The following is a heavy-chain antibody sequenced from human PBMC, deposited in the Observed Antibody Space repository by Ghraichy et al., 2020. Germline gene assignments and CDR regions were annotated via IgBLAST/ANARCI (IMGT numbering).Heavy chain of an antibody. D-gene: IGHD5-18*01. J-gene: IGHJ6*02. CDR1: GFTFSSYS. V-gene: IGHV3-21*01. CDR3: AREGLRGGMDV. CDR2: ISSSSSYI. Sequence: GGSLRLSCAASGFTFSSYSMNWVRQAPGKGLEWVSSISSSSSYIYYADSVKGRFTISRDNAKNSLYLQMNSLRAEDTAVYYCAREGLRGGMDVWGQGTTVTVSS.